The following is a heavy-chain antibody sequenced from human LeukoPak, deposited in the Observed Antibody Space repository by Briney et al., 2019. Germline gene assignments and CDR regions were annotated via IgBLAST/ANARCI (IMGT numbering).Heavy chain of an antibody. Sequence: GGSLRLSCAASGFTFSAYGMHWVRQAPGKGPEWVAVIWYDGSNKYYADSVKGRFTISRDNAKNTLYLQMNSLRAEDTAVYYCARADYRGNYLVYWGQGTLVTVSS. J-gene: IGHJ4*02. CDR1: GFTFSAYG. V-gene: IGHV3-33*01. D-gene: IGHD1-26*01. CDR3: ARADYRGNYLVY. CDR2: IWYDGSNK.